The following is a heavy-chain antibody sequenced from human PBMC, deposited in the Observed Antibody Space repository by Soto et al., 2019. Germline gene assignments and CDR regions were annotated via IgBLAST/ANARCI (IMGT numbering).Heavy chain of an antibody. J-gene: IGHJ2*01. CDR2: ISGSGGST. Sequence: GGSLRLSCAASGFTFSSYAMSWVRQAPGKGLEWVSAISGSGGSTYYADSVKGRFTISRDNSKNTLYLQMNSLRAEDTAVYYCVTDGGAGSGSYYGYFDLWGRGTLVTVSS. V-gene: IGHV3-23*01. D-gene: IGHD3-10*01. CDR1: GFTFSSYA. CDR3: VTDGGAGSGSYYGYFDL.